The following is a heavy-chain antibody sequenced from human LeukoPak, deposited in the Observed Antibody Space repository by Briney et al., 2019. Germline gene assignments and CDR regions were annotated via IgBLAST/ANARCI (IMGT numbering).Heavy chain of an antibody. Sequence: PGGSLRLSCAASGFTFSNAWMSWVRQAPGKGLEWVGRIRSKTDGGTTDYAAPVKGRFTISRDDSKNTLYLQMNSLKTEDTAVYYCTTDLYCSSTSCYVADAFDIWGQGTMATVSS. V-gene: IGHV3-15*01. CDR2: IRSKTDGGTT. CDR1: GFTFSNAW. J-gene: IGHJ3*02. D-gene: IGHD2-2*01. CDR3: TTDLYCSSTSCYVADAFDI.